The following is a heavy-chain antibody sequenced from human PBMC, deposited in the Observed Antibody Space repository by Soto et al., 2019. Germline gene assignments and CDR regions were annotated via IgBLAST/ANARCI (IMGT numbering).Heavy chain of an antibody. D-gene: IGHD3-10*01. Sequence: QITLKESGPTLVKPTQTLTLTCTFSGFSFSTSGVGVGWIRQPPGKALEWIALIYWNDDKRYSPSLKSRLTIPKDTSKNQVVLTMTNMDPVDTATYYCVSGSFPNWFDPWGQGTLVTVSS. V-gene: IGHV2-5*01. J-gene: IGHJ5*02. CDR3: VSGSFPNWFDP. CDR1: GFSFSTSGVG. CDR2: IYWNDDK.